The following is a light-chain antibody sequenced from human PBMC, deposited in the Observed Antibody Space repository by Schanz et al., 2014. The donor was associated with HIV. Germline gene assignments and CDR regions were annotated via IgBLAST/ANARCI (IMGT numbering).Light chain of an antibody. J-gene: IGLJ2*01. CDR3: AACDDSLTGPV. Sequence: QSALTQPASASGSPGQSITISCTGTSSDVGGYNYVSWYQQHPGKAPKLIIYDVSNPPSGVSNRFSGSKSGNTASLTISGLQAEDEADYYCAACDDSLTGPVFGGGTKLTVL. V-gene: IGLV2-14*03. CDR2: DVS. CDR1: SSDVGGYNY.